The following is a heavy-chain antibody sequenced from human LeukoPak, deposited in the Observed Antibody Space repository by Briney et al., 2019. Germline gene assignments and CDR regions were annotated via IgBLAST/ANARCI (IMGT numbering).Heavy chain of an antibody. CDR3: ARALYYYDSSGYYPYYFDY. Sequence: SVKVSCKASGGTFSSYAISWVRQAPGQGLEWMGGIIPIFGTANYAQKFQGRVTITADESTSTAYMELSSLRSEDTAVYYCARALYYYDSSGYYPYYFDYWGQGTLVTVSS. J-gene: IGHJ4*02. D-gene: IGHD3-22*01. CDR1: GGTFSSYA. CDR2: IIPIFGTA. V-gene: IGHV1-69*01.